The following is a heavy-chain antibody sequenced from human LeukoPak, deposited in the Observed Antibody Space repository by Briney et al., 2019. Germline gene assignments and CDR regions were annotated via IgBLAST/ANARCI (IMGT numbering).Heavy chain of an antibody. Sequence: PGGSLRLSCAASGFTFSSYAMSWVRQAPGKGLEWVSAMSGSGGSTYYADSVKGRFTISRDNSKNTLYLQMNSLRAEDTAVYYCANRRTIYDSSGYFDYWGQGTLVTVSS. D-gene: IGHD3-22*01. J-gene: IGHJ4*02. CDR2: MSGSGGST. V-gene: IGHV3-23*01. CDR3: ANRRTIYDSSGYFDY. CDR1: GFTFSSYA.